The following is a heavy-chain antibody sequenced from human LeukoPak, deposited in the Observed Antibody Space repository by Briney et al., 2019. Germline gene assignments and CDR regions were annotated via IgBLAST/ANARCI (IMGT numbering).Heavy chain of an antibody. V-gene: IGHV4-34*01. Sequence: MASETLSLTCAVYGGSFSGYYWSWIRQPPGKGLEWIGEINHSGSTNYNPSLKSRVTISVDTSKNQFSLKLSSVTAADTAVYYCSRRRLRYFDWLEGDCYYYYMDVWGKGTTVTISS. CDR1: GGSFSGYY. J-gene: IGHJ6*03. CDR3: SRRRLRYFDWLEGDCYYYYMDV. CDR2: INHSGST. D-gene: IGHD3-9*01.